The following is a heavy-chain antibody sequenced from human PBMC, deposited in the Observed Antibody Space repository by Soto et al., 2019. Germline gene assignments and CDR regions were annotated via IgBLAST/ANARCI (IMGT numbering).Heavy chain of an antibody. J-gene: IGHJ4*02. CDR1: GFTFSSYA. D-gene: IGHD3-9*01. CDR2: ISGSGGST. CDR3: AKVLWNILTGLDY. Sequence: GGSLRFSCAASGFTFSSYAMSWVRQAPGKGLEWVSAISGSGGSTYYADSVKGRFTISRDNSKNTLYLQMNSLRAEDTAVYYCAKVLWNILTGLDYWGQGTLVTVSS. V-gene: IGHV3-23*01.